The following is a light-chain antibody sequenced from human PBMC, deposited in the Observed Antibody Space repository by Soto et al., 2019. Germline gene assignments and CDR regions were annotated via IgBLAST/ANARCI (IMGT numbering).Light chain of an antibody. CDR3: HQYVSSPIT. CDR2: GAS. J-gene: IGKJ5*01. CDR1: QSVSSSY. V-gene: IGKV3-20*01. Sequence: EVVLTQSPDTLSLSPGERATLSCRASQSVSSSYLAWYQQKPGQAPRILIYGASSRATGIPDRFSGSGSGTYFTLTISRLEPEDFAVFYCHQYVSSPITFGQVTRLEIK.